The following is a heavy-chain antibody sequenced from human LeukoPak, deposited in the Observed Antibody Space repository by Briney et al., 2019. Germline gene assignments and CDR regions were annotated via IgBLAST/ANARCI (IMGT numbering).Heavy chain of an antibody. J-gene: IGHJ6*02. CDR3: AGVDYYYYYGMDV. Sequence: GRSLRLSCAASGFTFSSYGMHWVRQAPGKGLEWVAVIWYDGSNKYYADSVKGRFTISRDNSKNTLYLQMNSLRAEDTAVYYCAGVDYYYYYGMDVWGQGTTVTVSS. CDR2: IWYDGSNK. CDR1: GFTFSSYG. V-gene: IGHV3-33*01.